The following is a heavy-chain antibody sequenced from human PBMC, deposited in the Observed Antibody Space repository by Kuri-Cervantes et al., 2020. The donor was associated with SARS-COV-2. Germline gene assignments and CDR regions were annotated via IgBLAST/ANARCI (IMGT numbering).Heavy chain of an antibody. D-gene: IGHD6-13*01. CDR3: ATHSSSWYKAFDI. Sequence: LRLSCTVSGGSISSHYWSWIRQPPGKGLEWIGYIYYSGSTNYNPSLKSRVTISVDTSKNQFSLKLSSVTAADTAVYYCATHSSSWYKAFDIWGQGTMVTVSS. CDR1: GGSISSHY. J-gene: IGHJ3*02. CDR2: IYYSGST. V-gene: IGHV4-59*11.